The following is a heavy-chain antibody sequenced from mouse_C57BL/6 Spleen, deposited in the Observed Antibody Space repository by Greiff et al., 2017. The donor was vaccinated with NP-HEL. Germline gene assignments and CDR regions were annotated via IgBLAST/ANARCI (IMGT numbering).Heavy chain of an antibody. CDR1: GFTFSDYG. D-gene: IGHD2-2*01. CDR2: ISSGSSTI. Sequence: EVKLVESGGGLVKPGGSLKLSCAASGFTFSDYGMHWVRQAPEKGLEWVAYISSGSSTIYYADTVKGRFTISRDNAKNTLFLQMTSLRSEDTAMYYCASTMVTTGFDYWGQGTTLTVSS. J-gene: IGHJ2*01. V-gene: IGHV5-17*01. CDR3: ASTMVTTGFDY.